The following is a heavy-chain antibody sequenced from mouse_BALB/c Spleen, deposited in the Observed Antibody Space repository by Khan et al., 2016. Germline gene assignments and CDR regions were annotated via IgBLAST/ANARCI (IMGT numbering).Heavy chain of an antibody. CDR2: ISSGSTNF. J-gene: IGHJ4*01. CDR1: GFTFSGFG. CDR3: ARMGGSYAMDY. Sequence: EVQLQESGGDLVQPGGSRKLSCAASGFTFSGFGMHWVRQAPEKGLEWVAYISSGSTNFYYADTVKGRFTISRDNPKNTLFLQMTSLRSEDTAMYYCARMGGSYAMDYWGQGTSVTVSS. V-gene: IGHV5-17*02.